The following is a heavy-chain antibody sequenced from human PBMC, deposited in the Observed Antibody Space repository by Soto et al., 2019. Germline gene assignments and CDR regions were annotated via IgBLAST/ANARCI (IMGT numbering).Heavy chain of an antibody. CDR1: GFSLSTSGVG. CDR3: ARPVTYSSGWYYFDY. CDR2: IYWNDDK. Sequence: VSGPTLVNPTQTLTLTCTFSGFSLSTSGVGVGWIRQPPGKALEWLALIYWNDDKRYSPSLKSRLTITKDTSKNQVVLTMTNMDPVDTATYYCARPVTYSSGWYYFDYWGQGTLVTVSS. V-gene: IGHV2-5*01. D-gene: IGHD6-19*01. J-gene: IGHJ4*02.